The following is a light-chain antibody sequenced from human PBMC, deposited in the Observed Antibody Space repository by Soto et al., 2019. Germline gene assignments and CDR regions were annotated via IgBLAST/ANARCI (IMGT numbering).Light chain of an antibody. V-gene: IGKV1-39*01. CDR1: QSISSY. Sequence: IQMTQSPSSLSASVGDRVTITCRASQSISSYLNWYQQKPGKAPTLLIYAASSLQSGVPSRFSGSGSGTDFTLTISSLQPEDFATYYCQQSYSTPPRTFGQGTKLEIK. CDR2: AAS. CDR3: QQSYSTPPRT. J-gene: IGKJ2*01.